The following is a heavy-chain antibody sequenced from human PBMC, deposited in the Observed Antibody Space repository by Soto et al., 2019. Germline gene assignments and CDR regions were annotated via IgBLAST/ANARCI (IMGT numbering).Heavy chain of an antibody. Sequence: SETLSLTCDVSGDSITSSNWWNWIRQSAGKGLEWIGRISTTGNTHYNPSLESRVTMSLDTSKNQFSLKLSSVTAADTAVYYCARQRPTDGRWEFANYYGMDVWGQGTPVTVSS. J-gene: IGHJ6*02. CDR1: GDSITSSNW. D-gene: IGHD1-26*01. CDR3: ARQRPTDGRWEFANYYGMDV. V-gene: IGHV4-4*07. CDR2: ISTTGNT.